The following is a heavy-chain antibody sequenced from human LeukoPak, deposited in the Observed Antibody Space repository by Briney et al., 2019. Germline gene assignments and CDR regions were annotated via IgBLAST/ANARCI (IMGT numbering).Heavy chain of an antibody. CDR3: ARVDRITMIVVVSLDY. V-gene: IGHV1-18*01. Sequence: GASVKVSCKASGYTFTSYGISWVRQAPGQGLEWMGWISAYNGNTNYAQKLQGRVTMTTDTSTSTAYMELRSLRSDDTAVYYCARVDRITMIVVVSLDYWGQGTLVTVSS. CDR1: GYTFTSYG. CDR2: ISAYNGNT. D-gene: IGHD3-22*01. J-gene: IGHJ4*02.